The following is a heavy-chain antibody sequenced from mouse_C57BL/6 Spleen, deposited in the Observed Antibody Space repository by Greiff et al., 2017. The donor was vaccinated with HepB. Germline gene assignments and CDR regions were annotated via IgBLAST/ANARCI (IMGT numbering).Heavy chain of an antibody. CDR2: IDPEDGET. CDR1: GFNIKDYY. Sequence: EVQVVESGAELVKPGASVKLSCTASGFNIKDYYMHWVKQRTEQGLEWIGRIDPEDGETKYAPKFQGKATITADTSSNTAYLQLSSLTSEDTAVYYCARGLLRPYWYFDVWGTGTTVTVSS. CDR3: ARGLLRPYWYFDV. D-gene: IGHD1-1*01. J-gene: IGHJ1*03. V-gene: IGHV14-2*01.